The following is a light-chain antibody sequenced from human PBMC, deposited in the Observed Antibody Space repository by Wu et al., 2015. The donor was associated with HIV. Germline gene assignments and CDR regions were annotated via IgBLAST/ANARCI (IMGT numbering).Light chain of an antibody. CDR1: QSVNSNF. V-gene: IGKV3-20*01. CDR2: DAS. Sequence: EVVLTQSPGTLSLSPGERATLSCRASQSVNSNFLAWYQQKPAQPPRLLIYDASSRAIGVPDRFSGSGSGTDFTLTISRLEPEDFAVYYCQHPGTFGPGTKVDTK. J-gene: IGKJ3*01. CDR3: QHPGT.